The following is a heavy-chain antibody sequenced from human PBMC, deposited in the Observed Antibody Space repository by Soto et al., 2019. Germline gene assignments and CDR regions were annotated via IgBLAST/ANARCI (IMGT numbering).Heavy chain of an antibody. CDR3: ARGLHGSDY. D-gene: IGHD3-10*01. Sequence: QVQLVQSGAEVKKPGASVKVSCKASEYTFPSYDINWVRQATGQGLAGMGWTNPNSGNTGYAQKFQCRVTMTRSTSVSTAYMELSSRRSEDTAVYYCARGLHGSDYWGQGALVTVSS. J-gene: IGHJ4*02. V-gene: IGHV1-8*01. CDR1: EYTFPSYD. CDR2: TNPNSGNT.